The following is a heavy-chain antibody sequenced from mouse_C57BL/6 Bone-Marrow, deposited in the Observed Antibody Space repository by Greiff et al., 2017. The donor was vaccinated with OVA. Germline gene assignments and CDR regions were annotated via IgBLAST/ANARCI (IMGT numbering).Heavy chain of an antibody. CDR2: IDPETGGT. Sequence: QVQLQQSGAELVRPGASVTLSCKASGYTFTDYEMHWVKQTPVHGLEWIGAIDPETGGTAYNQKFKGKAILTADKSSSTAYRELRSLTSEDSAVYYCTRLWLYAMDYWGQGTAVTVSA. CDR1: GYTFTDYE. V-gene: IGHV1-15*01. J-gene: IGHJ4*01. CDR3: TRLWLYAMDY. D-gene: IGHD2-2*01.